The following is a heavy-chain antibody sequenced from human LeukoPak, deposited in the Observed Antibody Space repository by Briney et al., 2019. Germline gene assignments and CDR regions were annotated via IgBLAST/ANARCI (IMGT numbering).Heavy chain of an antibody. CDR1: GFTFSSYA. Sequence: PGGSLRLSCSASGFTFSSYAMHWVRQAPGKGLEWVANIKQDGSEKYYVDSVKGRFTISRDNAKNSMYLQMNSLRVEDTAVYYCATGGNLVGAKGFDYWGQGTLVTVSS. V-gene: IGHV3-7*03. D-gene: IGHD1-26*01. J-gene: IGHJ4*02. CDR2: IKQDGSEK. CDR3: ATGGNLVGAKGFDY.